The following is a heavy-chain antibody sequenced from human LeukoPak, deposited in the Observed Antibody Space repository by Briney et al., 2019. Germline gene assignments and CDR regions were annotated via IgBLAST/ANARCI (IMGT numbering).Heavy chain of an antibody. J-gene: IGHJ4*02. CDR3: AKTYSGSYYAGLYFDY. CDR1: GFTFSSYA. Sequence: GGSLRLSCAASGFTFSSYAMSWVRQAPGKGLEWVSAISGSGGSIHYADSVKGRFTISRDNSKNTLYLQMNSLRAEDTAVYYCAKTYSGSYYAGLYFDYWGQGTLVTVSS. D-gene: IGHD1-26*01. V-gene: IGHV3-23*01. CDR2: ISGSGGSI.